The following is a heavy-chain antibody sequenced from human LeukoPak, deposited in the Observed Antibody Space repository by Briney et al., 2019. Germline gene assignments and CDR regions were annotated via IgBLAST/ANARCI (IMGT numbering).Heavy chain of an antibody. CDR2: IIPIFGTA. CDR3: ARDPIAAAGTIYYYYYYMDV. D-gene: IGHD6-13*01. Sequence: ASVKVSCKASGGTFSSYAISWVRQAPGQGLEWMGGIIPIFGTANYAQKFQGRVTITADESTSTAYMELSSLRSEDTAVYYCARDPIAAAGTIYYYYYYMDVWGKGTTVTVSS. J-gene: IGHJ6*03. CDR1: GGTFSSYA. V-gene: IGHV1-69*01.